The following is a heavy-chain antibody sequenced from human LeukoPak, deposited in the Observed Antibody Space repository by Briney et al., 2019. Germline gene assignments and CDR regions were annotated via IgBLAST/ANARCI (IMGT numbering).Heavy chain of an antibody. V-gene: IGHV3-23*01. J-gene: IGHJ3*02. Sequence: PGGSLRLSCAASGFTFSTYTMYWVRHPPGKGLEWVSIIGSSGGGIHYADSVKGRFTISRDNSKNTLYLQMNSLRAEDTAVYYCAKDLGYCSSTSCYPVAFDIWGQGTMVTVSS. D-gene: IGHD2-2*01. CDR1: GFTFSTYT. CDR3: AKDLGYCSSTSCYPVAFDI. CDR2: IGSSGGGI.